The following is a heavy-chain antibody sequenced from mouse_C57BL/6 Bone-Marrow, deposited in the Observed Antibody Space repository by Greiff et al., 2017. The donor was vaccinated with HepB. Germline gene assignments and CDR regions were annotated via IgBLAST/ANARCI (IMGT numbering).Heavy chain of an antibody. D-gene: IGHD2-3*01. CDR1: GYTFTSYG. Sequence: LQESGAELARPGASVKLSCKASGYTFTSYGISWVKQRTGQGLEWIGEIYPRSGNTYYNEKFKGKATLTADKSSSTAYMELRSLTSEDSAVYFCAIYDGYYHTLLWGQGTTLTVSS. CDR3: AIYDGYYHTLL. J-gene: IGHJ2*01. V-gene: IGHV1-81*01. CDR2: IYPRSGNT.